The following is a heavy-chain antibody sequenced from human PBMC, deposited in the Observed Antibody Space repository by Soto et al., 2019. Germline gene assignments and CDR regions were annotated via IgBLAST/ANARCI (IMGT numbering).Heavy chain of an antibody. J-gene: IGHJ4*02. CDR2: FDPEDGET. V-gene: IGHV1-24*01. CDR1: GYTLTELF. D-gene: IGHD6-13*01. CDR3: ATKSVSAAAGSWYFDY. Sequence: GASVKVSCKVSGYTLTELFMHWVRQAPGKGLEWMGGFDPEDGETIYAQKFQGRVTMTEDTSTDTAYMELSSLRSEDTAVYYCATKSVSAAAGSWYFDYWGQGTLVTVSS.